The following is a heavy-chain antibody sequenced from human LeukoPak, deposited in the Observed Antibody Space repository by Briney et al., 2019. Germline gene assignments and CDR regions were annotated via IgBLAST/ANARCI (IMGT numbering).Heavy chain of an antibody. CDR3: ANSPRYCSSTSCYDYYYYYMDV. J-gene: IGHJ6*03. Sequence: PGGPLRLSCAASGFTFSSYDMHWVRQATGKGLEWVSAIGTAGDTYYPGSVKGRFTISRENAKNSLYLQMNSLRAGDTAVYYCANSPRYCSSTSCYDYYYYYMDVWGKGTTVTVSS. D-gene: IGHD2-2*01. V-gene: IGHV3-13*01. CDR1: GFTFSSYD. CDR2: IGTAGDT.